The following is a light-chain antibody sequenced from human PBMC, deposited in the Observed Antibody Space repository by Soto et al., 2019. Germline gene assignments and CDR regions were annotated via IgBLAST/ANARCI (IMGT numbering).Light chain of an antibody. J-gene: IGKJ1*01. CDR1: QTISSW. CDR2: KAS. V-gene: IGKV1-5*03. Sequence: DIPTTQSPSTLSGSVGDRVTITCRASQTISSWLAWYQQKPGKAPKLLIYKASTLKSGVPSRFSGSGSGTEFTLTISSLQPDDFATYYCQHYNSYSEAFGHGTKVDIK. CDR3: QHYNSYSEA.